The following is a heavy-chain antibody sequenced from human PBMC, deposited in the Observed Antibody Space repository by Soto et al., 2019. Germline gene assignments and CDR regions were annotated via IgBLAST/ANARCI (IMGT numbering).Heavy chain of an antibody. CDR1: GFTLSSYG. CDR2: IWYDGSNK. J-gene: IGHJ6*02. D-gene: IGHD1-26*01. V-gene: IGHV3-33*08. Sequence: GGSLGLSCAASGFTLSSYGMHWVRQAPGKGLEWVAVIWYDGSNKYYADSVKGRFTISRDNAKNSLYLQMNSLRAEDTAVYYCASKGVGALYGMDVWGQGTTVTVSS. CDR3: ASKGVGALYGMDV.